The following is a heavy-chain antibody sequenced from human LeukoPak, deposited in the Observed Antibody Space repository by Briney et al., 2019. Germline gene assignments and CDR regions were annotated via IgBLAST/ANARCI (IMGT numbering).Heavy chain of an antibody. CDR1: GFTFSSYA. Sequence: GGSLRLSCAASGFTFSSYAMSWVRQAPGKGLEWVSAISGSGGSTYYADSVKGRFTISRDNSKDTLYLQMNSLRAEDAAVYYCAKTIRRQGDAFDIWGQGTMVTVSS. V-gene: IGHV3-23*01. J-gene: IGHJ3*02. CDR2: ISGSGGST. CDR3: AKTIRRQGDAFDI. D-gene: IGHD1-14*01.